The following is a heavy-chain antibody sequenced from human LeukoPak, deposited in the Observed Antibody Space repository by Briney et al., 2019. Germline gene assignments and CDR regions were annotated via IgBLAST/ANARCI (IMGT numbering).Heavy chain of an antibody. Sequence: PSETLSLTCAVSGGSISSGGYSWSWIRQPPGKGLEWIGYIYHSGSTYYNPSLKSRVTISLDRSENQFSLKLSSVTAADTAVYYCARDQSLTGLGRFDPWGQGTLVTVSS. V-gene: IGHV4-30-2*01. CDR1: GGSISSGGYS. CDR2: IYHSGST. J-gene: IGHJ5*02. CDR3: ARDQSLTGLGRFDP. D-gene: IGHD3-9*01.